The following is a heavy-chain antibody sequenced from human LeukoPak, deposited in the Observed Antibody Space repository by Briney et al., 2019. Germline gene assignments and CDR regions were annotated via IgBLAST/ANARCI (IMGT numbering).Heavy chain of an antibody. CDR3: ARDRSLYSSSWQENDY. Sequence: GRSLRLSCAASGFTFSSYAMHWVRQAPGKGLEWVAVISYDGSNKYYADSVKGRFTISRDNSKNTLYLQMNSLRAEDTAVYYCARDRSLYSSSWQENDYWGQGTLVTVSS. V-gene: IGHV3-30*04. CDR1: GFTFSSYA. J-gene: IGHJ4*02. D-gene: IGHD6-13*01. CDR2: ISYDGSNK.